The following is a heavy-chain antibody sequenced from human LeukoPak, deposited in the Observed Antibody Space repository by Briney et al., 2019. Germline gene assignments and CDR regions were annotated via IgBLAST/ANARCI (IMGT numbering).Heavy chain of an antibody. CDR2: INPSGGST. Sequence: ASVKVSCKASGYTFTSYYIHWVRQAPGQGLEWMGIINPSGGSTSYGQKFQGRVTVTRDMSTTTVYMELSSLRSEDTAVYYCARNTSPTPKPFVYRDPFASYLNYWAQETLFT. D-gene: IGHD5-24*01. J-gene: IGHJ4*02. V-gene: IGHV1-46*01. CDR3: ARNTSPTPKPFVYRDPFASYLNY. CDR1: GYTFTSYY.